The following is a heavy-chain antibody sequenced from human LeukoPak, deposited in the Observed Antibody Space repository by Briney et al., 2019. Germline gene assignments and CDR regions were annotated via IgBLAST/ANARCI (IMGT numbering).Heavy chain of an antibody. CDR3: VRDRSIAWHPPFFHF. Sequence: PGGSLRLSCAASGFTFSSYAMHWVRQAPGKGLEYVSAISSNGGSTDYADSVKGRFTISRDNSKNTLYLQMSTLSAEDTAVYYCVRDRSIAWHPPFFHFWGQGALVTVSS. J-gene: IGHJ4*02. CDR1: GFTFSSYA. V-gene: IGHV3-64D*09. CDR2: ISSNGGST. D-gene: IGHD6-6*01.